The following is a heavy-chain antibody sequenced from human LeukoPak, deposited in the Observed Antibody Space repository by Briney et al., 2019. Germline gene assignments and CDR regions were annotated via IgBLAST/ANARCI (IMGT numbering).Heavy chain of an antibody. CDR2: ISYDGSNK. D-gene: IGHD3-9*01. CDR1: GFTFSSYA. V-gene: IGHV3-30-3*01. Sequence: GGSLRLSCAASGFTFSSYAMHWVRQAPGKGLEWVAVISYDGSNKYYADSVKGRFTISRDNSKNTLYLQMNSLRAEDTAVYYCAKDPNYDILTGGTYGGYFDYWGQGTLVTVSS. J-gene: IGHJ4*02. CDR3: AKDPNYDILTGGTYGGYFDY.